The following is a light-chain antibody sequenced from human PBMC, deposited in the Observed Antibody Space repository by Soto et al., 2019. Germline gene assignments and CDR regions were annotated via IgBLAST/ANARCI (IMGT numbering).Light chain of an antibody. J-gene: IGLJ3*02. V-gene: IGLV2-11*01. CDR2: DVS. CDR3: CSYAGSYTWV. Sequence: SALTQPRSVSGSPGQSVTISCTGTSSDGGGYNYVSWYQQHPGKAPKLMIYDVSKRPSGVPDRFSGSKSGNTASLTISGLQAEDEADYYCCSYAGSYTWVFGGGTQLTVL. CDR1: SSDGGGYNY.